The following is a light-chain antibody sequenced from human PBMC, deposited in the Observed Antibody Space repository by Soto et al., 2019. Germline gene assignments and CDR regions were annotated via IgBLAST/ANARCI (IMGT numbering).Light chain of an antibody. Sequence: DIVMTQSPLSLPVTPGEPASISCRSSQSLQHSNGYNCLDWYLQKPGQSPQLVIYLGSNRASGVPDRFSGSGSGTDFTLKISRVEAEDVGVYYCMQSLQTPLTFGGGTKVEIK. J-gene: IGKJ4*01. CDR1: QSLQHSNGYNC. V-gene: IGKV2-28*01. CDR2: LGS. CDR3: MQSLQTPLT.